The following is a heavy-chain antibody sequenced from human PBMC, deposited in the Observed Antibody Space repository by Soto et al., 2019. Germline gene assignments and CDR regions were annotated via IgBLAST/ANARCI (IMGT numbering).Heavy chain of an antibody. V-gene: IGHV3-23*01. CDR3: ARERGGPRAFDI. D-gene: IGHD3-10*01. Sequence: GGSLRLSCAASGFTFSSYAMSWVRQAPGKGLEWVSAISGSSGSTYYADSVKGRFTISRDNSKNTLYLQMNSLRAEDTAVYYCARERGGPRAFDIWGQGTMVTVSS. J-gene: IGHJ3*02. CDR1: GFTFSSYA. CDR2: ISGSSGST.